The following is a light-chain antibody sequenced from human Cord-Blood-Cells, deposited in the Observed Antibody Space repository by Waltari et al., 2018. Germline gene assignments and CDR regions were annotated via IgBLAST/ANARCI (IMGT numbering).Light chain of an antibody. J-gene: IGLJ3*02. CDR3: SSYTSSRTWV. Sequence: QSALTQPASVSGSPGQSITIPCPGTSSDVGGYNYVSWYQQHPGKAPKLMIYDVSKRPSGVSNRFSGSKSGNTASLTISGLQAEDEADYYCSSYTSSRTWVFGGGTKLTVL. CDR1: SSDVGGYNY. V-gene: IGLV2-14*01. CDR2: DVS.